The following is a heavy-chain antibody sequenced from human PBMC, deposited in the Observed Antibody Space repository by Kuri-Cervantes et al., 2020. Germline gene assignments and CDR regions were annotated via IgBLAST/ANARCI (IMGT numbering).Heavy chain of an antibody. Sequence: SCAASGFTFSSYGMHWVRQAPGKGLEWVAVISYDGSNKYYADSVKGRFTISRDNSKNTLYLQMNSLRAEDTAVYYCAKDRGGAVAAPRYFQHWGQGTLVTVSS. D-gene: IGHD6-19*01. V-gene: IGHV3-30*18. CDR3: AKDRGGAVAAPRYFQH. CDR2: ISYDGSNK. CDR1: GFTFSSYG. J-gene: IGHJ1*01.